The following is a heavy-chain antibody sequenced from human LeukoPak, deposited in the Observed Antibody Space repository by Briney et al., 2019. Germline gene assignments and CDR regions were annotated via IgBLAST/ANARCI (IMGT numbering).Heavy chain of an antibody. CDR3: AKAHDILTGYYEYYFDY. V-gene: IGHV3-23*01. CDR2: ISGSGGST. CDR1: GFTFSSYA. J-gene: IGHJ4*02. D-gene: IGHD3-9*01. Sequence: QPGGSLRLSCAASGFTFSSYAMSWVRQAPGKGLEWVSAISGSGGSTYYADSVKGRFTISRDNSKNTLYLQMNSLRAEDTAVYCCAKAHDILTGYYEYYFDYWGQGTLVTVSS.